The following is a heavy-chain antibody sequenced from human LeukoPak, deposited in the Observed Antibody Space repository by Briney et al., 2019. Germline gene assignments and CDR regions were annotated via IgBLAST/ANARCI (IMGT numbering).Heavy chain of an antibody. D-gene: IGHD2-15*01. CDR2: IYYSGTT. V-gene: IGHV4-39*01. Sequence: PSETLSLTCTVSGDSISSTSYFWGWIRQPPGKGLEWIGTIYYSGTTYYNPSLKSRVTISVDTSKNQFSLKLSSVSASDTAVYYCAGHKCSGIYCPFDYWGQGTLVTVSS. CDR3: AGHKCSGIYCPFDY. J-gene: IGHJ4*02. CDR1: GDSISSTSYF.